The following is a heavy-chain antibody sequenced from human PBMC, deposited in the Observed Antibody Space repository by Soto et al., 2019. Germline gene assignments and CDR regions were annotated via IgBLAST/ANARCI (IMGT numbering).Heavy chain of an antibody. Sequence: ASVKVSCKASGYTFTSYYMHWVRQAPGQGLEWMGIINPSGGSTSYAQKFQGRVTMTRDTSTSTVYMELSSLRSEDTAVYYCARDRSRNGQTTRGFNFDYWGQGTLVTVSS. CDR1: GYTFTSYY. D-gene: IGHD1-7*01. V-gene: IGHV1-46*03. CDR3: ARDRSRNGQTTRGFNFDY. CDR2: INPSGGST. J-gene: IGHJ4*02.